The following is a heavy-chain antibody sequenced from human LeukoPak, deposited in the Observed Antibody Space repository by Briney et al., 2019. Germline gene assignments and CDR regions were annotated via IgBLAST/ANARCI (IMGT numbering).Heavy chain of an antibody. Sequence: RTSETLSLTCTVSGDSISSSTYYWGWIRQSPGKGLEWIGSIYYSGSTYYNPSLKSRVTISVDTSKNQFSLKLSSVTAADTAMYYCAKHDPEPRPPDYWGQGTLVTVSS. CDR3: AKHDPEPRPPDY. J-gene: IGHJ4*02. CDR1: GDSISSSTYY. CDR2: IYYSGST. V-gene: IGHV4-39*01. D-gene: IGHD1-14*01.